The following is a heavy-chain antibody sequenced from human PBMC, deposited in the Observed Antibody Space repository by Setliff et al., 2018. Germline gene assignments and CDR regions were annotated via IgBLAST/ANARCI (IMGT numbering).Heavy chain of an antibody. Sequence: SETLSLTCTVSAASISSGTYYWSWIRQPPGKGLEWIGEISHSGSTNYNPSLKSRVTMSVDTSKNQFSLNLNSVTAADTAVYYCARDNTIVGATDYWGQGILVTVSS. CDR2: ISHSGST. CDR3: ARDNTIVGATDY. J-gene: IGHJ4*02. V-gene: IGHV4-39*07. D-gene: IGHD1-26*01. CDR1: AASISSGTYY.